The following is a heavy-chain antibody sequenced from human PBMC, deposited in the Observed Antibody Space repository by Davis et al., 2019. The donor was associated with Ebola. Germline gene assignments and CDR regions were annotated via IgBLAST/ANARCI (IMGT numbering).Heavy chain of an antibody. CDR3: ATLGAMPRYGMDV. D-gene: IGHD1-26*01. CDR1: GGSVSSGSYY. CDR2: IYYSGST. V-gene: IGHV4-61*01. Sequence: GSLRLSCTVSGGSVSSGSYYWSWIRQPPGKGLEWIGYIYYSGSTNYNPSLKSRVTISVDTSKNQFSLKLSSVTAADTAVYYCATLGAMPRYGMDVWGQGTTVTVSS. J-gene: IGHJ6*02.